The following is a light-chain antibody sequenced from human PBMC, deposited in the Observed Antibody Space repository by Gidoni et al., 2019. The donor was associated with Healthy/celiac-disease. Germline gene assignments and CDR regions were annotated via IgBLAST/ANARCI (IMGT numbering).Light chain of an antibody. CDR2: AAS. V-gene: IGKV1-39*01. CDR1: QSMSSY. J-gene: IGKJ1*01. Sequence: EIQMTQSPSSLSASVGDRVTITCRASQSMSSYLNWYQQKPGKAPKLLIYAASSLQSGVPSRFSCSGSGTDFTLTISSLQPEDFATYYCQQSYSTPPWTFGQGTKVEIK. CDR3: QQSYSTPPWT.